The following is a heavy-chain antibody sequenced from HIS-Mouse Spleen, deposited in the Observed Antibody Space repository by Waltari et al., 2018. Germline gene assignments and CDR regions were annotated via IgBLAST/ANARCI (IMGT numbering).Heavy chain of an antibody. J-gene: IGHJ4*02. CDR3: AKVWPELKTVDTPMAFDY. Sequence: EVQLLESGGGLVQPGGSLRLSCAASGFTFGRCAMCGVGQVPGKGLEWVSASSGSGGSTYYADSVKGRFTISRDNSKNTLYLQMNSLRAEDTAVYYCAKVWPELKTVDTPMAFDYWGQGTLVTVSS. D-gene: IGHD5-18*01. CDR1: GFTFGRCA. V-gene: IGHV3-23*01. CDR2: SSGSGGST.